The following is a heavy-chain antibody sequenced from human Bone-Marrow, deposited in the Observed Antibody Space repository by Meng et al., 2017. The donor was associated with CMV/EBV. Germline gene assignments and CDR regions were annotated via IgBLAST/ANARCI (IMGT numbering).Heavy chain of an antibody. CDR1: GFSLITSGVD. Sequence: SGPTLVKPTQTLTLTCTFSGFSLITSGVDVGWIRQPPGKALEWLALIYWNDDKRYSPSLKSRLTITKDTPKNQVVLTMTNMDPVDTATYYCAHRPSGTTNNAVDIWGQGTMVTVSS. V-gene: IGHV2-5*01. CDR2: IYWNDDK. J-gene: IGHJ3*02. CDR3: AHRPSGTTNNAVDI. D-gene: IGHD1-7*01.